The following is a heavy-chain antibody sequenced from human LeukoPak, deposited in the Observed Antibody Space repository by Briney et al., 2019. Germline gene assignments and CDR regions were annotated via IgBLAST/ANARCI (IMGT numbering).Heavy chain of an antibody. CDR2: ISYDGSNK. Sequence: PGGPLRLSCAASGFTFSSYGMHWVRQAPGKGLEWVAVISYDGSNKYYADSVKGRFTISRDNSKNTLYLQMNSLRAEDTAVYYCAKAPIGYTIFGVRDSYFDYWGQGTLVTVSS. CDR3: AKAPIGYTIFGVRDSYFDY. CDR1: GFTFSSYG. D-gene: IGHD3-3*01. V-gene: IGHV3-30*18. J-gene: IGHJ4*02.